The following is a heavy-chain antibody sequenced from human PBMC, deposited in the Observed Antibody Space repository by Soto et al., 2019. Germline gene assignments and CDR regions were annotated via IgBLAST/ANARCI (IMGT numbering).Heavy chain of an antibody. J-gene: IGHJ4*02. D-gene: IGHD1-26*01. Sequence: EVQLLESGGALVQPGGSLRLSCAASGFTFNNYIMSWVRQAPGKGLEWVSTIAGSFGTTAYADSVKGRFTISRDNSQNTLFLQRNSLRAEDSAIYYCARDPPYSMYYFQHWGRGTPVTVSS. CDR2: IAGSFGTT. V-gene: IGHV3-23*01. CDR3: ARDPPYSMYYFQH. CDR1: GFTFNNYI.